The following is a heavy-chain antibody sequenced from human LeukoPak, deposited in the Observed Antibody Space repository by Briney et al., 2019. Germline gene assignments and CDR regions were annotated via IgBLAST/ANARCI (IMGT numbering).Heavy chain of an antibody. D-gene: IGHD3-10*01. Sequence: SETLSLTCTVSGGSISSYYWSWIRQPPGKGPEWIGYIYYSGSTNYNPSLKSRVTISVDTSKNQFSLKLSSVTAADTAVYYCARTGSYFHYFDYWGQGTLVTVSS. CDR3: ARTGSYFHYFDY. V-gene: IGHV4-59*08. CDR1: GGSISSYY. J-gene: IGHJ4*02. CDR2: IYYSGST.